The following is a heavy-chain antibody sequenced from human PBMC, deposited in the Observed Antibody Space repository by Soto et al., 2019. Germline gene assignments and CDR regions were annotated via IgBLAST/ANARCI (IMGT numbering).Heavy chain of an antibody. CDR3: ARDRKWFGEVYGMDV. D-gene: IGHD3-10*01. Sequence: PGGSLRLSCAASGFTFSSYGMHWVRQAPGKGLEWVAVIWYGGSNKYYADSVKGRFTISRDNSKNTLYLQMNSLRAEDTAVYYCARDRKWFGEVYGMDVWGQGTTVTVSS. CDR1: GFTFSSYG. J-gene: IGHJ6*02. CDR2: IWYGGSNK. V-gene: IGHV3-33*01.